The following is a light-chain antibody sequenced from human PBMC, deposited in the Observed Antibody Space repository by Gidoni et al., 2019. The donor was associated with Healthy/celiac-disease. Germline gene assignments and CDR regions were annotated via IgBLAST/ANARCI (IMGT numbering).Light chain of an antibody. CDR1: QSVSSN. CDR3: QKYNNWPPAYT. V-gene: IGKV3-15*01. CDR2: GAS. Sequence: EIVMTQSPATLSVSPGERATLSCRASQSVSSNLAWYQQKPGQAPRLLIYGASTRATGIPARFSGSGSGTEFTLTISGLQSEDFAVYYCQKYNNWPPAYTFGQGTKLEIK. J-gene: IGKJ2*01.